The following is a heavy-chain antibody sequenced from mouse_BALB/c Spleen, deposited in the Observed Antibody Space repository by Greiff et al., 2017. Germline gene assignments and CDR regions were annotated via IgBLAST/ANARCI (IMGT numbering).Heavy chain of an antibody. D-gene: IGHD3-1*01. V-gene: IGHV1S126*01. Sequence: QVQLQQSGPQLVRPGASVKISCKASGYSFTSYWMHWVKQRPGQGLEWIGMIDPSDSETRLNQKFKDKATLTVDKSSSTAYMQLSSPTSEDSAVYYCARPRATGYYAMDYWGQGTSVTVSS. CDR1: GYSFTSYW. J-gene: IGHJ4*01. CDR2: IDPSDSET. CDR3: ARPRATGYYAMDY.